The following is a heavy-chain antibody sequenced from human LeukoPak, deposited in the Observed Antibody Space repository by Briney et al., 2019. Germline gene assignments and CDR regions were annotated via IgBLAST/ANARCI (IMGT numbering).Heavy chain of an antibody. D-gene: IGHD6-19*01. CDR2: MNPNSGNT. CDR1: GYTFTRYD. CDR3: ARGRSDSSGWTEFDY. J-gene: IGHJ4*02. V-gene: IGHV1-8*03. Sequence: GASVKVFCKASGYTFTRYDINWVGQATGQGLELMGWMNPNSGNTGYAQKFQGRVTITRNTSISTAYMELSSLRSEDTAVYYCARGRSDSSGWTEFDYWGQGTLVTVSS.